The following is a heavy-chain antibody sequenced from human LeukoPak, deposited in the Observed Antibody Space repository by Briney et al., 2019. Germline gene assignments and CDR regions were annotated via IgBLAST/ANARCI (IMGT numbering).Heavy chain of an antibody. CDR2: IYSGGST. J-gene: IGHJ6*02. D-gene: IGHD1-26*01. CDR3: ASLSSGSSRYYYYGMDV. Sequence: PGGSLRLSCAASGFTVSSNYMSWVRQAPGKRLEWVSVIYSGGSTYYADSVKGRFTISRHNSKNTLYLQMNSLRAEDTAVYYCASLSSGSSRYYYYGMDVWGQGTTATVSS. V-gene: IGHV3-53*04. CDR1: GFTVSSNY.